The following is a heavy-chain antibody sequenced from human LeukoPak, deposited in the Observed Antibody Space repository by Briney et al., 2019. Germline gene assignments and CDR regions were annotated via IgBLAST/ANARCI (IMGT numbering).Heavy chain of an antibody. CDR3: ASLSGGYCSGGSCYYFDY. CDR1: GFTFSSYE. CDR2: ISSSGSTI. D-gene: IGHD2-15*01. Sequence: PGGSLRLSCAAPGFTFSSYEMNWVRQAPGKGLEWVSYISSSGSTIYYADSVKGRFTISRDNAKNSLYLQINSLRAEDTAVYYCASLSGGYCSGGSCYYFDYWGQGTLVTVSS. V-gene: IGHV3-48*03. J-gene: IGHJ4*02.